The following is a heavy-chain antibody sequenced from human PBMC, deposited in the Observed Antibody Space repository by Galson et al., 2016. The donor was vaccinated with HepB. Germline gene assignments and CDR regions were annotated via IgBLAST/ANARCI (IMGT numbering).Heavy chain of an antibody. CDR1: GFTFSSYY. CDR2: ISSSSSYI. J-gene: IGHJ2*01. V-gene: IGHV3-21*01. CDR3: ARKNYSGYDWYFDL. Sequence: SLRLSCAASGFTFSSYYMNWVRQAPGKGLEWVSSISSSSSYIYYADSVKGRFTISRENAKKSLFLQMNSMRAEDTAVYFCARKNYSGYDWYFDLWGRGTLVTVSS. D-gene: IGHD5-12*01.